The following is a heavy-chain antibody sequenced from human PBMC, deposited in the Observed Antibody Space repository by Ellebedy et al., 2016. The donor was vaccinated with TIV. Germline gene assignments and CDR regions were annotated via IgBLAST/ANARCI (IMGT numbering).Heavy chain of an antibody. Sequence: GESLKISCAASGFTFSSYAMSWVRQAPGKGLVWVSRINSDGSSTSYADSVKGRFTISRDNAKNTLYLQMNSLRAEDTAVYYCAREDYVWGSYRLGYFDYWGQGTLVTVSS. CDR2: INSDGSST. CDR3: AREDYVWGSYRLGYFDY. J-gene: IGHJ4*02. V-gene: IGHV3-74*01. D-gene: IGHD3-16*02. CDR1: GFTFSSYA.